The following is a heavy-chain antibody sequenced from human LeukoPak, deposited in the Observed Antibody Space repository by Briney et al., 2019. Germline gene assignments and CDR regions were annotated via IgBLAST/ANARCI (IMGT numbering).Heavy chain of an antibody. CDR3: ASIAAMVRGVRTSDAFDI. CDR2: INPNSGGT. CDR1: GYTFTGYY. J-gene: IGHJ3*02. V-gene: IGHV1-2*02. Sequence: ASVKVSCKASGYTFTGYYMHWVRQAPGQGLEWMGWINPNSGGTNYAQKFQGRVTMTRDTSISTAYMELSRLRSDDTAVYYCASIAAMVRGVRTSDAFDIWGQGTMVTVSS. D-gene: IGHD3-10*01.